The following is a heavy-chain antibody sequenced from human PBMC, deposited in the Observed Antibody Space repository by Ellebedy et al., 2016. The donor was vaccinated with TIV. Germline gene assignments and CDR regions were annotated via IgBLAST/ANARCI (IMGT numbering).Heavy chain of an antibody. V-gene: IGHV5-10-1*01. CDR2: IHPSDSYA. CDR1: GYTFTKYW. D-gene: IGHD3-10*01. CDR3: ARVYYGSGSDH. J-gene: IGHJ4*02. Sequence: GESLKISCMASGYTFTKYWINWVRQMPGKGLEWMGRIHPSDSYAHYSPSFQGHVTMSVDNSLSIAYLQWSSLKASDTAIYYCARVYYGSGSDHWGQGALVTVSS.